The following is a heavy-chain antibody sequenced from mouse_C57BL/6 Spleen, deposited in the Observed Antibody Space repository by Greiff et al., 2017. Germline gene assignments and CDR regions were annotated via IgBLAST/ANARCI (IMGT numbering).Heavy chain of an antibody. V-gene: IGHV1-59*01. CDR2: IDPSDSYT. CDR1: GYTFTSYW. Sequence: QVQLQQPGAELVRPGTSVKLSCKASGYTFTSYWMHWVKQRPGQGLEWIGVIDPSDSYTNYNQKFKGKATLTVDTSSSTAYMQLSSLTSEDSAVYFCARQFITTVVANCDYWGQGTTLTVSS. D-gene: IGHD1-1*01. CDR3: ARQFITTVVANCDY. J-gene: IGHJ2*01.